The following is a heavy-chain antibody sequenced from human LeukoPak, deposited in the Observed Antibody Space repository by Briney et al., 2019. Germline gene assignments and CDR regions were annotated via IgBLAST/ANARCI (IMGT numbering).Heavy chain of an antibody. Sequence: PSETLSLTCTVSGGSISSYYWSWIRQPPGKGLEWIGYIYYSGSTNYNPSLKSRVTISVDTSKNQFSLKLSSVTAADTAVYYCASHYYDSSGYSLWGQGTLVTVSS. CDR3: ASHYYDSSGYSL. D-gene: IGHD3-22*01. V-gene: IGHV4-59*12. J-gene: IGHJ4*02. CDR1: GGSISSYY. CDR2: IYYSGST.